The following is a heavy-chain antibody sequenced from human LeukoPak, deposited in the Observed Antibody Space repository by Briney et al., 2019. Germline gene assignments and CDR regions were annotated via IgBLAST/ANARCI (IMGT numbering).Heavy chain of an antibody. CDR1: GGSIRNYF. J-gene: IGHJ4*02. V-gene: IGHV4-4*07. Sequence: PSETLSLTCSVSGGSIRNYFWSWIRQPAGKGLEWIGRIYTSGSTDYNPSLRSRFTISVDTSRNQFSLKLTSMTAADTAVYYCARESKSYDGSGFYHDYWGQGTLVAVSS. CDR3: ARESKSYDGSGFYHDY. D-gene: IGHD3-22*01. CDR2: IYTSGST.